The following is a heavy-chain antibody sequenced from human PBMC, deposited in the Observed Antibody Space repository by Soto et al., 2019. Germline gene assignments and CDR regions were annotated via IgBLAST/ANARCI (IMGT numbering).Heavy chain of an antibody. V-gene: IGHV3-33*01. CDR2: IWYDGSDK. J-gene: IGHJ4*02. D-gene: IGHD5-12*01. CDR3: ARGWLAGGYEFDY. Sequence: QVQLVESGGGVVQPGRSLRLSCAASGFTFSSYGMHWVRQAPGKGLEWVAIIWYDGSDKYYSDSVKGRFTISRDNSKNTLYLQMNSLGGEDTAIYYCARGWLAGGYEFDYWCQGILVTVSS. CDR1: GFTFSSYG.